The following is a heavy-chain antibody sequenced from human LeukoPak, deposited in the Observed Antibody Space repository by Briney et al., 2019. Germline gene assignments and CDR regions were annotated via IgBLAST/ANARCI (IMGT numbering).Heavy chain of an antibody. CDR1: GFTFSSYG. V-gene: IGHV3-30*02. CDR3: AKVLYGDYYFDY. Sequence: PGGSLRLSCAASGFTFSSYGMHWVRQAPGKGLEWVAFIRYDGSNKYHADSVKGRFTISRDNSKNTLYLQMNSPRAEDTAVYYCAKVLYGDYYFDYWGQGTLVTVSS. D-gene: IGHD4-17*01. CDR2: IRYDGSNK. J-gene: IGHJ4*02.